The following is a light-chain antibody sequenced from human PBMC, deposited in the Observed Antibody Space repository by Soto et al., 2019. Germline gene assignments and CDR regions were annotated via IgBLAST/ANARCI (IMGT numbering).Light chain of an antibody. CDR3: MQSLQTWT. Sequence: VISQAHVSIPCTPGYQASSSFRSSQRLLHSNGYNYLDWYLQKPGQSPQLLIYMASNRASGVPDRFSGSGAGTDFTLKISRVEAEDVGVYYCMQSLQTWTFGQGSNVAIK. CDR1: QRLLHSNGYNY. J-gene: IGKJ1*01. V-gene: IGKV2-28*01. CDR2: MAS.